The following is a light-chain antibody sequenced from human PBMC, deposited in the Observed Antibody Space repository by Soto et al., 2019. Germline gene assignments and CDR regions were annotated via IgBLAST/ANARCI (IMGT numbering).Light chain of an antibody. CDR2: GNS. Sequence: QSVLTQPPSVSGAPGQRVTISCTGSSSNIGAGYDVHWYQQLPGTAPKLLISGNSNRPSGVPDRFSGSKSGTSASLAITGLQAEDEADYYCQSYDSSLSVVFGGGTKLTV. CDR1: SSNIGAGYD. J-gene: IGLJ2*01. CDR3: QSYDSSLSVV. V-gene: IGLV1-40*01.